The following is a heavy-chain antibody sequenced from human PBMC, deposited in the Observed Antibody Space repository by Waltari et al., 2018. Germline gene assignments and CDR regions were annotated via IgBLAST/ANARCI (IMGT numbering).Heavy chain of an antibody. CDR2: ISGSGGST. J-gene: IGHJ4*02. V-gene: IGHV3-23*01. CDR1: GFTFSSYA. D-gene: IGHD2-8*01. Sequence: EVQLLESGGGLVQPGGSLRLSCAASGFTFSSYAMSWVRQAPGKGLEWVSAISGSGGSTYYADAGKGRFTISRDNSKNTLYLQMNSLRAEDTAVYYCAKPDVYASYNDYWGQGTPVTVSS. CDR3: AKPDVYASYNDY.